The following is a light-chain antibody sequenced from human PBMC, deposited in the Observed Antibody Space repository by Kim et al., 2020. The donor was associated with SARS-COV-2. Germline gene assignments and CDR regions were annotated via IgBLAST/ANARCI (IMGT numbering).Light chain of an antibody. Sequence: QSALTQPASVSGSPGQSITMSCTGTSSDVGSSDHVSWYQHHPGKAPKLIIYDVSKWPSGVSNRFSGSKSGNTASLTISGPQTEDEADYYCCSFTTSYTYVFGTGTKVTVL. CDR3: CSFTTSYTYV. V-gene: IGLV2-14*03. CDR1: SSDVGSSDH. J-gene: IGLJ1*01. CDR2: DVS.